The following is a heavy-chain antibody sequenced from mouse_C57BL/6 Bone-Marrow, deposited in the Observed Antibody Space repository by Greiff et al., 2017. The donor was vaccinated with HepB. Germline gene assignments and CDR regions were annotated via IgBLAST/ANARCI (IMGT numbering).Heavy chain of an antibody. CDR2: ISNGGGST. V-gene: IGHV5-12*01. D-gene: IGHD1-1*01. Sequence: VQLKESGGGLVQPGGSLKLSCAASGFTFSDYYMYWVRQTPEKRLEWVAYISNGGGSTYYPDTVKGRFTISRDNAKNTLYLQMSRLKSEDTAMYYCARQSSSWYFDVWGTGTTVTVSS. J-gene: IGHJ1*03. CDR3: ARQSSSWYFDV. CDR1: GFTFSDYY.